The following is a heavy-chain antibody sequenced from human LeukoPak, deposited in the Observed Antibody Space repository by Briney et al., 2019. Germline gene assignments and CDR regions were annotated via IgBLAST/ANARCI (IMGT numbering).Heavy chain of an antibody. D-gene: IGHD3-9*01. V-gene: IGHV4-39*01. J-gene: IGHJ5*02. Sequence: SETLSLTCIVSGGSISRTSYYWGWIRQPPGKGLEWIGSIFYTGSTYYNPSLKSRVSLSVDPSNNQFSLRLTSVTAADAAMYYCVTGYYLAPDNWFDPWGQGTLVTVSS. CDR3: VTGYYLAPDNWFDP. CDR2: IFYTGST. CDR1: GGSISRTSYY.